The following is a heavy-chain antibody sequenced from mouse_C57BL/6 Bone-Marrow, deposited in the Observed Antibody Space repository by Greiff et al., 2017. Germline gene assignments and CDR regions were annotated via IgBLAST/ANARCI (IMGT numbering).Heavy chain of an antibody. CDR2: IYPSDRET. J-gene: IGHJ4*01. Sequence: VQLQQPGAELVRPGSSVKLSCKASGYTFTSYWMDWVKQRPGQGLEWIGNIYPSDRETHYNHKFKDKATLTVDKSSSTAYMQLSSLTSEDSAVYYCATRYGNYNYAMDYWGQGTSVTVSS. CDR3: ATRYGNYNYAMDY. CDR1: GYTFTSYW. V-gene: IGHV1-61*01. D-gene: IGHD2-1*01.